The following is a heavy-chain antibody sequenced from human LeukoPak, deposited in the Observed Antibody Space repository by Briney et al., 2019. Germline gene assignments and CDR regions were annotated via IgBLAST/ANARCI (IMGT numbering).Heavy chain of an antibody. J-gene: IGHJ4*02. Sequence: GGSLRLSCAASGFIFSNAWMTWVRQAPGKGLEWVATITQDGSAKYYVDSVKGRFTISRDNARNSLYLQMNSLRAEDTAVYYCARACSSNSCYYFDYWGQGTLVTVSS. V-gene: IGHV3-7*01. CDR3: ARACSSNSCYYFDY. CDR1: GFIFSNAW. CDR2: ITQDGSAK. D-gene: IGHD2-2*01.